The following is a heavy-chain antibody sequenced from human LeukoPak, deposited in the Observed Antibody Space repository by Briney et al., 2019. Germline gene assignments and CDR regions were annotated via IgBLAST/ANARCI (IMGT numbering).Heavy chain of an antibody. D-gene: IGHD6-13*01. CDR1: GFTFSNYV. J-gene: IGHJ5*01. CDR3: ARAYSSSWYDF. Sequence: GGSLRLSCVASGFTFSNYVMTWVRQAPGKGLEWVSGISSSGSGGSTYYADSVKGRFTISRDNSKNTLYLQINSVRAEDTAVYYCARAYSSSWYDFWGQGTLVTVSS. CDR2: ISSSGSGGST. V-gene: IGHV3-23*01.